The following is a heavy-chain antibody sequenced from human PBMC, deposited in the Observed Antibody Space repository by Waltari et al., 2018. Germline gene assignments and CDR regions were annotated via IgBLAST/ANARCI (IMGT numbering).Heavy chain of an antibody. CDR3: ARDECTGGDCYSHFHY. D-gene: IGHD2-21*02. V-gene: IGHV3-23*01. J-gene: IGHJ4*02. CDR2: SINNGAMS. Sequence: EVHLLESGGGLIRPGGSLRLSCAASGFTFSNYAMSWVRQAPGKGLEWVSGSINNGAMSYSADSVKGRFTISRDNSKNTLDLQMENLRGEDTAVYYCARDECTGGDCYSHFHYWGQGTLVTVSS. CDR1: GFTFSNYA.